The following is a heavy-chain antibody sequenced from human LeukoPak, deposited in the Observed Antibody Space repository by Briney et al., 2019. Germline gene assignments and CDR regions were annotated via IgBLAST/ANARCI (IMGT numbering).Heavy chain of an antibody. CDR2: IYHSGST. V-gene: IGHV4-38-2*02. CDR3: ATHAEYFQH. J-gene: IGHJ1*01. Sequence: SETLSLTCTVSGYSMSIGNYWGWIRQPPGKGLEWIANIYHSGSTYYNPSLKSRITISIDTSKNQFSLKLTSVTAADTAMYYCATHAEYFQHWGQGTLVTVSS. CDR1: GYSMSIGNY.